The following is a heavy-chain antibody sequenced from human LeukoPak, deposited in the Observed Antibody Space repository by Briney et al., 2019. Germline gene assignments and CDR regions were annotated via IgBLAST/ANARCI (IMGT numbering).Heavy chain of an antibody. V-gene: IGHV4-34*01. CDR1: GGSFSGYY. J-gene: IGHJ4*02. CDR3: ARGRGVWGSYRPNYFDY. D-gene: IGHD3-16*02. CDR2: INHSGRT. Sequence: PSETLSLTCAVYGGSFSGYYWSWIRQPPGKGLEWIGEINHSGRTNYNPSLKSRVAISVDTSENQFSLKLSSVTAADTAVYYCARGRGVWGSYRPNYFDYWGQGTLVTVSS.